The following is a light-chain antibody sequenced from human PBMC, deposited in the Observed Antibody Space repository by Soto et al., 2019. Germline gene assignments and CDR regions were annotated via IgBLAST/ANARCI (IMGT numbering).Light chain of an antibody. CDR2: AAS. J-gene: IGKJ1*01. CDR1: QGISSY. Sequence: AIRMTQSPSSLSASTGDRVTITCRASQGISSYLAWYQQKPGKAPKLLIYAASTLQSGVPSRFSGSGSGTDFTLTISCPQSEDFATYYCQQYYSYPWTCGQGTKVESK. V-gene: IGKV1-8*01. CDR3: QQYYSYPWT.